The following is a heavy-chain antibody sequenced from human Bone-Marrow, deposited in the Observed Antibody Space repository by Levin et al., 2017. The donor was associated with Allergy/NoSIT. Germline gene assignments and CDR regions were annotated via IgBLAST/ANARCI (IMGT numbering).Heavy chain of an antibody. Sequence: SETLSLTCTVSGGSISSYYWSWIRQPPGKGLEWIGYIYYSGSTNYNPSLKSRVTISVDTSKNQFSLKLSSVTAADTAVYYCARQARGLVRGLDYYYMDVWGKGTTVTVSS. J-gene: IGHJ6*03. D-gene: IGHD3-10*01. CDR2: IYYSGST. CDR1: GGSISSYY. V-gene: IGHV4-59*08. CDR3: ARQARGLVRGLDYYYMDV.